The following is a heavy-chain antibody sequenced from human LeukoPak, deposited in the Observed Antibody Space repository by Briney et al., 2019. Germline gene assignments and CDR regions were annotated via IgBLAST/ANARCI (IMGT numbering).Heavy chain of an antibody. V-gene: IGHV3-20*04. CDR1: GFTFDDYG. D-gene: IGHD1-26*01. CDR2: INWNGGST. J-gene: IGHJ3*02. CDR3: ARVYRIGGSGSYYFGLAFDI. Sequence: GGSLRLSCAASGFTFDDYGMSWVRQAPGKGLEWVSGINWNGGSTGYADSVKGRFTISRDNAKNSLYLQMNSLRAEDTAVYYCARVYRIGGSGSYYFGLAFDIWGQGTMVTVSS.